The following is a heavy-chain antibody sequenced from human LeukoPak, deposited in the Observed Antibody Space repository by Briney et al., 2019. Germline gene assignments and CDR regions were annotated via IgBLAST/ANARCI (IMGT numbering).Heavy chain of an antibody. D-gene: IGHD3-22*01. CDR1: GFTFSSYS. CDR2: ISSSSSYI. J-gene: IGHJ3*02. V-gene: IGHV3-21*04. Sequence: PGGSLRLSCAASGFTFSSYSMNWVRQAPGKGLEWVSSISSSSSYIYYADSVKGRFTISRDNPKNTLYLQMNSLRAEDTAVYYCASRDYYDSSGYSDAFDIWGQGTMVTVSS. CDR3: ASRDYYDSSGYSDAFDI.